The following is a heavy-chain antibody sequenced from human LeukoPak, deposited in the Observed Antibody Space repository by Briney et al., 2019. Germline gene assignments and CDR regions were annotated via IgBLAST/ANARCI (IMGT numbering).Heavy chain of an antibody. D-gene: IGHD4-17*01. Sequence: GESLKISCKASGYSFTSYWIGWVRQMPGKGLEWMGIIYPGDSDTRYSPSFQGQVTISADKSISAAYLQWTSLKASDTAMYYCARDYGDMSFDYWGQGTLVTVSS. V-gene: IGHV5-51*01. CDR2: IYPGDSDT. J-gene: IGHJ4*02. CDR3: ARDYGDMSFDY. CDR1: GYSFTSYW.